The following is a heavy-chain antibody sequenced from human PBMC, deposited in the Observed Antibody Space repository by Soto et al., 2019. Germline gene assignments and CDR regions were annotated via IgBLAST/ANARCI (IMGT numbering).Heavy chain of an antibody. Sequence: GGSLRLSCAASGFTFSSYAMSWVRQAPGKGLEWVSAISGSGGSTYYADSVKGRFTISRDNSKNTLYLQMNSLRAEDTAVYYCAKGSDILTGPYLDYWGQGTLVTVSS. CDR3: AKGSDILTGPYLDY. D-gene: IGHD3-9*01. CDR2: ISGSGGST. V-gene: IGHV3-23*01. J-gene: IGHJ4*02. CDR1: GFTFSSYA.